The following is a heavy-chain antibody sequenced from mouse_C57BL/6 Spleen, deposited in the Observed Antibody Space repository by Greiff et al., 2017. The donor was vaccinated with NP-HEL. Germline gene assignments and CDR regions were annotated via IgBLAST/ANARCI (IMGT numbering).Heavy chain of an antibody. J-gene: IGHJ3*01. Sequence: EVQLQQSGPELVKPGASVKISCKASGYSFTDYNMNWVKQSNGKSLEWIGVINPNYGTTSYNQKFKGKATLTVDQSSSTAYMQLNSLTSEDSAVYYCAKASYYGSSYVFAYWGQGTLVTVSA. CDR3: AKASYYGSSYVFAY. CDR2: INPNYGTT. CDR1: GYSFTDYN. D-gene: IGHD1-1*01. V-gene: IGHV1-39*01.